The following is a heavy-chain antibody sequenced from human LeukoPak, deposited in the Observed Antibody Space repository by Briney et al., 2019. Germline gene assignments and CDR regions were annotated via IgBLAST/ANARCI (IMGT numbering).Heavy chain of an antibody. Sequence: SETLSLTCTVSGGSISSYYWSWIRQPPGKGLEWIGYIYYSGSTNYNPSLKSRVTISVDKSKNQFSLKLSSVTAADTAVYYCARVSGGGNVPPRAVWGQGTLVTVSS. CDR2: IYYSGST. J-gene: IGHJ4*02. CDR1: GGSISSYY. D-gene: IGHD4-23*01. CDR3: ARVSGGGNVPPRAV. V-gene: IGHV4-59*12.